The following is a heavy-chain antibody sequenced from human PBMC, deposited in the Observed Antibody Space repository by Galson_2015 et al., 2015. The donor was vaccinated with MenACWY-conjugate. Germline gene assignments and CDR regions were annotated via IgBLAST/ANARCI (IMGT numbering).Heavy chain of an antibody. CDR1: GFTFNTYA. D-gene: IGHD1-26*01. V-gene: IGHV3-30*03. Sequence: SLRLSCAASGFTFNTYAMHWVRQAPGRGLEWVAVVAFDSSNKYYGDSVKDRFTISRDNSNNTVYLQMNNLRPEDTAVYFCARQGVVGASKFDKWGQGTLVAVSS. J-gene: IGHJ4*02. CDR2: VAFDSSNK. CDR3: ARQGVVGASKFDK.